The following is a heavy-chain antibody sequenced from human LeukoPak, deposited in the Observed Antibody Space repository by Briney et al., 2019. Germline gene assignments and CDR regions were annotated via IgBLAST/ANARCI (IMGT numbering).Heavy chain of an antibody. D-gene: IGHD1-26*01. CDR3: AKITDGELRRFDY. CDR1: GFTFSSYW. V-gene: IGHV3-7*01. Sequence: PGGSLRLSCAASGFTFSSYWMSWVRQAPGKGLEWVANIKQDGSEKYYVDSVKGRFTISRANAKNTLYLQMNSLRVEDTAVYYCAKITDGELRRFDYWGQGTRVTVSS. CDR2: IKQDGSEK. J-gene: IGHJ4*02.